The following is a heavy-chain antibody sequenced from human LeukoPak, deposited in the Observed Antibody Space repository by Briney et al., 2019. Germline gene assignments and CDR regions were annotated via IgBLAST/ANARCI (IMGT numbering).Heavy chain of an antibody. Sequence: GASVKVSCKASGGTFSSYAISWVRQAPGQGLEWMGGINPVFGTAHYAQKFQDRVTITADESTSTAYMELSSLRSEDTAVYYCAKTFLTAYDTYFSYYGLDVWGQGTPVTVSS. CDR1: GGTFSSYA. CDR3: AKTFLTAYDTYFSYYGLDV. D-gene: IGHD3-9*01. V-gene: IGHV1-69*13. J-gene: IGHJ6*02. CDR2: INPVFGTA.